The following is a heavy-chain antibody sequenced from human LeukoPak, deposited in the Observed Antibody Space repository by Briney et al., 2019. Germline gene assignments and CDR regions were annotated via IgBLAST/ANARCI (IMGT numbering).Heavy chain of an antibody. Sequence: SETLSLTCTVSGGSISFYYWSWIRQPAGKGLEWIGRVYSTGSTDYNPSLKSRVTMSVDSSNIHFSLKMSSVTAADTALYYCARGIAAAPERAFNIWGQGTMVTVSS. J-gene: IGHJ3*02. V-gene: IGHV4-4*07. CDR1: GGSISFYY. CDR3: ARGIAAAPERAFNI. D-gene: IGHD6-13*01. CDR2: VYSTGST.